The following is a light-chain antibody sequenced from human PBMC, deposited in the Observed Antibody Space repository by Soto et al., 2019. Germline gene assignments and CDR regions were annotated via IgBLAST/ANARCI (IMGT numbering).Light chain of an antibody. CDR3: SSYTTISTRV. CDR1: SSDVGAYDF. Sequence: QSVLTQPASVSGSPGQSITISCTGTSSDVGAYDFVSWYQQHPDKAPKLMIYEVRNRPSGVSNRFSGSKSVNTATLTISGLQAEDEADYYCSSYTTISTRVFGNGTKVTVL. V-gene: IGLV2-14*03. CDR2: EVR. J-gene: IGLJ1*01.